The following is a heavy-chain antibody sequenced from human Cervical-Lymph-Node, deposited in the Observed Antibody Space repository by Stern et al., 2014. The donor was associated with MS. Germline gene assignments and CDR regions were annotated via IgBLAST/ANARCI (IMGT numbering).Heavy chain of an antibody. J-gene: IGHJ4*02. CDR2: VSLTSGNI. CDR3: AKDISIAARTHCFDS. D-gene: IGHD6-6*01. CDR1: GFTFNDYA. Sequence: EVQLEESGGGLVQPCRSLRLTCAASGFTFNDYAKHWVRQAQGKGLEWVSGVSLTSGNIGYEGSVKGRFTRYQGDAPNYLVLQMDSLGPDDTSLYYCAKDISIAARTHCFDSWCKGTLVTVSS. V-gene: IGHV3-9*01.